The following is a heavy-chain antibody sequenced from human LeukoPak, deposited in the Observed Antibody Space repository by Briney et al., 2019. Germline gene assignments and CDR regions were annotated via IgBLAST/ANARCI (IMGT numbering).Heavy chain of an antibody. D-gene: IGHD3-10*01. CDR2: INPNSGGT. V-gene: IGHV1-2*02. CDR3: ARDRLVRGVIISNWFDP. J-gene: IGHJ5*02. CDR1: GYTFTGYY. Sequence: ASVKVSCKASGYTFTGYYIHWVRQAPGQGLEWMGWINPNSGGTNYAQKFQGRVTMTRDTSISTAYMELSRLRSDDTAVYYCARDRLVRGVIISNWFDPWGQGTLVTVSS.